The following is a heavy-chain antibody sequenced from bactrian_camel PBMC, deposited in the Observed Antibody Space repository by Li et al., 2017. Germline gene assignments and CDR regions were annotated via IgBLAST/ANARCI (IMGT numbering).Heavy chain of an antibody. CDR1: GFTFATYW. V-gene: IGHV3S25*01. D-gene: IGHD2*01. J-gene: IGHJ6*01. Sequence: QLVESGGGLVQPGGSLRLSCAASGFTFATYWLHWVRQAPGKGLEWVSSINYGGGVTHVADSAEGRFTISRDNAENTVYLQMNSLKPEDTAVYYCVREQEERNYSFGFGYWGQGTQVTVS. CDR3: VREQEERNYSFGFGY. CDR2: INYGGGVT.